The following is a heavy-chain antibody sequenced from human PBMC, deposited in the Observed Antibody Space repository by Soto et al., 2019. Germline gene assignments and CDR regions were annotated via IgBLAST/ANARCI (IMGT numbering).Heavy chain of an antibody. V-gene: IGHV1-3*01. CDR2: INAGNGNT. J-gene: IGHJ3*02. Sequence: ASGNGSWKASGYTFTSYSMHWVCPGPGQRLEWMGWINAGNGNTKYSQKFQGRVTITRDTSASTAYMELSSLRSEDTAVYYCARVHSSSWYDDAFDIWGQGTMVTVSS. CDR3: ARVHSSSWYDDAFDI. CDR1: GYTFTSYS. D-gene: IGHD6-13*01.